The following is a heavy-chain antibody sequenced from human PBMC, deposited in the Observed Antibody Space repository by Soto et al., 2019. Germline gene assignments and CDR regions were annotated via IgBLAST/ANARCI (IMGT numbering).Heavy chain of an antibody. CDR3: ARGMTTVTTFDY. J-gene: IGHJ4*02. D-gene: IGHD4-17*01. Sequence: QLQLQESGSGLVKPSQTLSLTCAVSGGSSSSGGYSCNWIRQPPGKGLEWIGYIYHSGSTYYNPSLKCRVTISVDRSKNQFSLKLSSVTAADTAVYYCARGMTTVTTFDYWGQGTLVTVSS. V-gene: IGHV4-30-2*01. CDR2: IYHSGST. CDR1: GGSSSSGGYS.